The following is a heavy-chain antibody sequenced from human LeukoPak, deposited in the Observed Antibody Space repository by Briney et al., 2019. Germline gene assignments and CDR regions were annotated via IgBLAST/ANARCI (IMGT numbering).Heavy chain of an antibody. CDR2: IIPIFGTA. V-gene: IGHV1-69*01. CDR1: GGTFSSYA. Sequence: SVKVSCRASGGTFSSYAISWVRQAPGQGLEWMGGIIPIFGTANYAQKFQGRVTITADESTSTAYMELSSLRSEDTAVYYCARGQYYDFWSGYLARDPDLDYWGQGTLVTVSS. J-gene: IGHJ4*02. D-gene: IGHD3-3*01. CDR3: ARGQYYDFWSGYLARDPDLDY.